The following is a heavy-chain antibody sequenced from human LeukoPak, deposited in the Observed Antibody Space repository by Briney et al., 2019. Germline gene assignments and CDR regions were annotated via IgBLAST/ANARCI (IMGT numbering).Heavy chain of an antibody. Sequence: GASVKVSCKASGGTFSSYAISWVRQAPGQGLEWMGWINPNSGATNYAQKFQGRVTMTRDTSISTAYMELTRLISDDTAVYYCARGEVATIPHFDYWGQGTLVTVSS. CDR3: ARGEVATIPHFDY. CDR2: INPNSGAT. CDR1: GGTFSSYA. D-gene: IGHD5-12*01. V-gene: IGHV1-2*02. J-gene: IGHJ4*02.